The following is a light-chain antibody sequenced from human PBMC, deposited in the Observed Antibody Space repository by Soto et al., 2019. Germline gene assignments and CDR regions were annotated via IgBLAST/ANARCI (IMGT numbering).Light chain of an antibody. CDR3: QQANSFPIT. J-gene: IGKJ5*01. CDR1: QGISRS. V-gene: IGKV1-12*01. CDR2: AAS. Sequence: DIQMTQSPSSVSASVGDRVTISCQASQGISRSLAWYQQKPGKAPKLLIYAASSLQSGVPSRFSGSGFGTDFTLTISSLQTEDSATYFCQQANSFPITFGQGTRLEIK.